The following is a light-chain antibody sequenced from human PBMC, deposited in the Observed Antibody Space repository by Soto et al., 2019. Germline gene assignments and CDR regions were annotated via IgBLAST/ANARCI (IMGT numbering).Light chain of an antibody. Sequence: TVLTQSPGTLSLSPGERATLFCRASQSVSSNYLAWYQQKPGQAPRLLIYAASSRATGIPDRFSGSGSGTDFTLTISRLEPEDFAVYYCQQHGSSPPSWTFGQGTKVEIK. CDR1: QSVSSNY. V-gene: IGKV3-20*01. CDR3: QQHGSSPPSWT. J-gene: IGKJ1*01. CDR2: AAS.